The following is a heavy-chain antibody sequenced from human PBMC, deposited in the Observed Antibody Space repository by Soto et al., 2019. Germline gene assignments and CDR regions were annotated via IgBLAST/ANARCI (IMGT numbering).Heavy chain of an antibody. CDR1: GFTFSSYG. V-gene: IGHV3-30*03. CDR3: ARGAYSDVLTGSYSYGMDV. D-gene: IGHD3-9*01. CDR2: KLYDGSNK. J-gene: IGHJ6*02. Sequence: QVQLVESGGGVVQPGRSLRLSCAASGFTFSSYGMHWVRQAPGKGLEWVAAKLYDGSNKYYADSVKGRFTISRDNSKNTLYLQMNSLRAEDTAVYYCARGAYSDVLTGSYSYGMDVWGQGTTVTVSS.